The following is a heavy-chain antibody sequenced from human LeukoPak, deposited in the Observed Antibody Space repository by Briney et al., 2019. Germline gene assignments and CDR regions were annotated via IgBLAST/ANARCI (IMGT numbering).Heavy chain of an antibody. J-gene: IGHJ4*02. CDR1: GGSISSYY. CDR3: ARGGARYYDISTGYYTEPFDY. Sequence: SETLSLTCTVSGGSISSYYWSWIRQPPGKGLEWIGYIYYSGSTNYNPSLKSRVTISVDTSKNQFSLKLSSMTAADTAVYYCARGGARYYDISTGYYTEPFDYWGQGTLVTVSS. V-gene: IGHV4-59*01. D-gene: IGHD3-9*01. CDR2: IYYSGST.